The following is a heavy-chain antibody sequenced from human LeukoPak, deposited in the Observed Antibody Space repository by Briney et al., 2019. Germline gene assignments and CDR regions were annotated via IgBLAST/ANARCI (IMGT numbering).Heavy chain of an antibody. CDR1: GGSFSGYY. CDR3: ARGYSYGRPLDY. V-gene: IGHV4-34*01. CDR2: INHSGST. J-gene: IGHJ4*02. Sequence: SETLSLTCAVYGGSFSGYYWSWIRQPPGKGLEWIGEINHSGSTNYNPSLKSRVTISVDTSKNQFSLKLSSVTAADTAVYYCARGYSYGRPLDYWGQGTLVTVSS. D-gene: IGHD5-18*01.